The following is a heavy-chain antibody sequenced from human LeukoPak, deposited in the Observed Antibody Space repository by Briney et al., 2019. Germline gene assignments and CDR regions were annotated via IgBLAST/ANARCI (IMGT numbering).Heavy chain of an antibody. V-gene: IGHV4-31*03. CDR2: IYYSGST. Sequence: KTSETLSLTCTVSGGPISSGGYYWSWIRQHPGKGLEWIGYIYYSGSTYYNPSLKSRVTISVDTSKNQFSLKLSSVTAADTAVYYCARVNYDSSGYYYDYWGQGTLVTVSS. CDR1: GGPISSGGYY. J-gene: IGHJ4*02. CDR3: ARVNYDSSGYYYDY. D-gene: IGHD3-22*01.